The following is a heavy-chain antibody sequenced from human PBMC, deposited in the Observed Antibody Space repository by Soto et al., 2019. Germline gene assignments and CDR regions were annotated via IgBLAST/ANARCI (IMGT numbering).Heavy chain of an antibody. CDR2: IRNKANSYTT. V-gene: IGHV3-72*01. CDR1: GFTSSDHY. D-gene: IGHD4-4*01. CDR3: AKPDYNNYVNRFDFDY. Sequence: GGSLRLSCAASGFTSSDHYMDWVRQAPGKGLEWVGRIRNKANSYTTEYAASVKGRFTISRDNAKNSLYLQMNSLRVEDTAVYYCAKPDYNNYVNRFDFDYWGQGTLVTVSS. J-gene: IGHJ4*02.